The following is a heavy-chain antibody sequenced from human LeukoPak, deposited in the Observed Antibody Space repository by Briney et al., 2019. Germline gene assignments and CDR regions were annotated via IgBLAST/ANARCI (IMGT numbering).Heavy chain of an antibody. CDR2: INPDSGGT. J-gene: IGHJ5*02. CDR3: ATVLAIAAAGTKINWFDP. D-gene: IGHD6-13*01. V-gene: IGHV1-2*02. CDR1: GYTFTGYY. Sequence: GASVKVSCKASGYTFTGYYMHWVRQAPGHGLEWMGWINPDSGGTNYAQKFQGRVTMTRDTSINTAYMELSRLRSDDTAVYYCATVLAIAAAGTKINWFDPWGQGTLVTVSS.